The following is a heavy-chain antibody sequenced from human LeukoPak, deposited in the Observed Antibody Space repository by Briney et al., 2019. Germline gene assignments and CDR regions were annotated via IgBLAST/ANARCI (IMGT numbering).Heavy chain of an antibody. CDR2: INPNSGGT. Sequence: ASVKVSCMASGYTFTGYYMHWVRQAPGQGLEWMGWINPNSGGTNYAQKFQGRVTMTRDTSISTAYMELSRLRSDDTAVYYCARDVVPAATRYYYGVDVWGQGTTVTVSS. J-gene: IGHJ6*02. V-gene: IGHV1-2*02. CDR3: ARDVVPAATRYYYGVDV. D-gene: IGHD2-2*01. CDR1: GYTFTGYY.